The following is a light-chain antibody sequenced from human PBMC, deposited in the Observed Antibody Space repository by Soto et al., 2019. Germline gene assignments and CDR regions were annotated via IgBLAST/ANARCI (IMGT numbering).Light chain of an antibody. J-gene: IGKJ1*01. V-gene: IGKV1-5*03. CDR3: QQYNSYS. Sequence: DIQMTQSPSTLSASIGDRVTITCRASQSITTRLAWYQQKPGRAPKLLIFQASTLDSGVPSRFSGTGSGTEFTLTITSLQPDDFATYHCQQYNSYSFGQGTKVDIK. CDR2: QAS. CDR1: QSITTR.